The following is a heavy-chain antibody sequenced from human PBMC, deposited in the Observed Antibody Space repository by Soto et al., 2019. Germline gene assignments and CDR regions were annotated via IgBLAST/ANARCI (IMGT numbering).Heavy chain of an antibody. CDR1: GYTFTSYG. CDR3: XRGRRGSDHYPNFDY. D-gene: IGHD6-19*01. Sequence: QVQLVQSGAEVKKPGASVKVSCKASGYTFTSYGISWVRQAPGQGLEWMGWISAYNGNTNYAQKLQGRVTMTTDTXXXXXYMELRSLRSDDTAVYYCXRGRRGSDHYPNFDYWGQGTLVTVSS. J-gene: IGHJ4*02. CDR2: ISAYNGNT. V-gene: IGHV1-18*01.